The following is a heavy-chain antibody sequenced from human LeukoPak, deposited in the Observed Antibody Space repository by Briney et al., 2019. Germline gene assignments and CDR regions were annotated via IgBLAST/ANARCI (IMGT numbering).Heavy chain of an antibody. CDR3: ARASAAADAFDI. V-gene: IGHV3-23*01. CDR1: GFTFSNYA. CDR2: ISGSGATI. J-gene: IGHJ3*02. Sequence: GGSLRLSCAASGFTFSNYAMSWVRQAPGKGLEWVSVISGSGATIYYADSVKGRFTISRDNSKNTLYLQMNSLRAEDTAVYYCARASAAADAFDIWGQGTMVTVSS. D-gene: IGHD6-13*01.